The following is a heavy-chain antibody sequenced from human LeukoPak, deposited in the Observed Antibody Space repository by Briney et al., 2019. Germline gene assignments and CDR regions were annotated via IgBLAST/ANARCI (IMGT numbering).Heavy chain of an antibody. CDR2: INSDGSST. J-gene: IGHJ3*02. D-gene: IGHD5-12*01. Sequence: LSGGSLRLSCAASVFTFSTYWMHWVRQAPGKGLVWVSRINSDGSSTRYADSVKGRFTISRHNPKNTLYLQMSNLRAEDTAVYYCERDRGYAFDIWGQGTMVTVSS. CDR3: ERDRGYAFDI. V-gene: IGHV3-74*01. CDR1: VFTFSTYW.